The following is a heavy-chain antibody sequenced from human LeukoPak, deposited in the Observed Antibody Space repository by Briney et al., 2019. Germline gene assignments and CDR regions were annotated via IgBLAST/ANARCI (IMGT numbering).Heavy chain of an antibody. D-gene: IGHD6-13*01. Sequence: SVKVSCKASGGTFSSYAISWVRQAPGQGLEWMGRIIPILGIANYAQKFQGRVTITADKSTSTAYMELSSLRSEDTAVYYCARIAAAGTNPLDYWGQGTLVTASS. CDR3: ARIAAAGTNPLDY. V-gene: IGHV1-69*04. J-gene: IGHJ4*02. CDR1: GGTFSSYA. CDR2: IIPILGIA.